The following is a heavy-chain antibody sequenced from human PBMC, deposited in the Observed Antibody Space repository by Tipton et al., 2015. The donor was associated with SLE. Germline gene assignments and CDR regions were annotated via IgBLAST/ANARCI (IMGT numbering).Heavy chain of an antibody. Sequence: SLRLSCVGYGFTVSNNYMSWVRQAPGKGLEWVSVIFSGGRAYYADSVKGRFTISRHNSKNTLYLQMNSLRAEDTAVYYCAREVLVTTGGFDYWGQGTLVTVSS. CDR1: GFTVSNNY. CDR2: IFSGGRA. CDR3: AREVLVTTGGFDY. D-gene: IGHD4-17*01. V-gene: IGHV3-66*01. J-gene: IGHJ4*02.